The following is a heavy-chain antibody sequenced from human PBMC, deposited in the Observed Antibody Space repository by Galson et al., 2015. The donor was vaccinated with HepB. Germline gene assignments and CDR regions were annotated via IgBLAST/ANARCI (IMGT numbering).Heavy chain of an antibody. D-gene: IGHD4-17*01. CDR2: IYFSGNT. CDR1: GGSISSSSYY. Sequence: ETLSLTCTVSGGSISSSSYYWGWIRQPPGKGLEWLGFIYFSGNTNYNPSLKSRVTISIDTSRNQFSLKVSSVTAADTAVYYCARLRAYGRPTGAIFDNWGQGTLVTVSS. V-gene: IGHV4-61*05. J-gene: IGHJ4*02. CDR3: ARLRAYGRPTGAIFDN.